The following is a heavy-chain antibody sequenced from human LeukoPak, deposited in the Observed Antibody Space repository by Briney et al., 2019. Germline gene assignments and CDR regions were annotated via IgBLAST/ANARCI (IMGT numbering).Heavy chain of an antibody. D-gene: IGHD2-15*01. CDR3: ATDGYCSGGSCSIAAFVY. J-gene: IGHJ4*02. CDR2: IISIGSSI. CDR1: GFSFSNYA. Sequence: GGSLRLSCAASGFSFSNYAMSWVRQAPGKGLEWVSYIISIGSSIYYADSVKGRFTISRDNAKNSLYLQMNSLRVEDTAVYYCATDGYCSGGSCSIAAFVYWGQGTLVTVSS. V-gene: IGHV3-48*03.